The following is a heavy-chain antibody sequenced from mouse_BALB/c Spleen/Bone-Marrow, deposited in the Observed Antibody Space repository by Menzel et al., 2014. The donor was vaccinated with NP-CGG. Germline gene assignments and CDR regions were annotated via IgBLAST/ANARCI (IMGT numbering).Heavy chain of an antibody. D-gene: IGHD4-1*01. Sequence: QVQLQQSGAELVWPGTSVKVSCKASGYVFTNYLIEWVKQRPGQGLEWIGVINAGSGGTDYSEKFKGEATLTADKSSSTAYMQLSSLTSDDSAVYFCARSLTGKKTFDYWGQGTTLTVSS. CDR1: GYVFTNYL. CDR3: ARSLTGKKTFDY. V-gene: IGHV1-54*01. CDR2: INAGSGGT. J-gene: IGHJ2*01.